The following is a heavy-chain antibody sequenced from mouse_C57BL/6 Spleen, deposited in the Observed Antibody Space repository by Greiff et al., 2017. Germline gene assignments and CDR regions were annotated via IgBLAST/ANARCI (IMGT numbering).Heavy chain of an antibody. Sequence: EVKVVESGGGLVKPGGSLKLSCAASGFTFSSYAMSWVRQTPEKRLEWVATISDGGSYTYYPDNVKGRFTISRDNAKNHLYLQMSHLKSEDTAMYYCARDGDDWGQGTTLTVSS. CDR2: ISDGGSYT. J-gene: IGHJ2*01. CDR1: GFTFSSYA. V-gene: IGHV5-4*01. CDR3: ARDGDD.